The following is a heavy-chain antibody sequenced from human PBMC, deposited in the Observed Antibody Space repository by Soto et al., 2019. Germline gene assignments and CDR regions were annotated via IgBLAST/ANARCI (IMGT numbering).Heavy chain of an antibody. CDR3: ARAIGPTLFDY. Sequence: GGSLRLSCSASGFTFSSYDMHWFRQGPGKGLEWVSAVGTAGDTNYAGSVKGRFTISRENAKNSLYLQMNSLRAGDTAIYFCARAIGPTLFDYWGQGTLVTVSS. CDR2: VGTAGDT. V-gene: IGHV3-13*04. D-gene: IGHD3-22*01. J-gene: IGHJ4*02. CDR1: GFTFSSYD.